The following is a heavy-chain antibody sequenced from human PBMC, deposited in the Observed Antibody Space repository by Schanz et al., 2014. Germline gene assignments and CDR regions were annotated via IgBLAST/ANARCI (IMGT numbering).Heavy chain of an antibody. CDR3: AKSLESCPGGRCSRGYFDY. J-gene: IGHJ4*02. V-gene: IGHV3-9*01. D-gene: IGHD2-8*02. Sequence: EVQLVESGGGLVQPGKSLRLSCAASGFTFDKYAMHWVRQAPGKGLEWVSVISWNSGTIGYADSVKGRFTISRDNFKGALYLQMSSLRAEDTAVYYCAKSLESCPGGRCSRGYFDYWGQGTLVTVSS. CDR1: GFTFDKYA. CDR2: ISWNSGTI.